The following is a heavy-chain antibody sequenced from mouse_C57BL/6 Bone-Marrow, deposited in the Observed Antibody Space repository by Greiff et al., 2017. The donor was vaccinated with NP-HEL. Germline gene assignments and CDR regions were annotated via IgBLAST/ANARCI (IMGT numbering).Heavy chain of an antibody. D-gene: IGHD2-1*01. V-gene: IGHV1-64*01. CDR1: GYTFTSYW. CDR3: AEEIYYGNYGFAY. Sequence: VQLQQPGAELVKPGASVKLSCKASGYTFTSYWMHWVKQRPGQGLEWIGMIHPNSGSTNYNEKFKSKATLTVDKSSSTAYMQLSSLTSEDSAVYYCAEEIYYGNYGFAYWGQGTLVTVSA. J-gene: IGHJ3*01. CDR2: IHPNSGST.